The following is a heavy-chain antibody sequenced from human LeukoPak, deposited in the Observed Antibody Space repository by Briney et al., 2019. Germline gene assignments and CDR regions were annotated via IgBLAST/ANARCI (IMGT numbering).Heavy chain of an antibody. D-gene: IGHD3-9*01. CDR2: INHSGGT. J-gene: IGHJ4*02. V-gene: IGHV4-34*01. CDR1: GGSFSGYY. CDR3: ARGLGLTDY. Sequence: SETLSLTCAVYGGSFSGYYWSWIRQPPGKGLEWIGEINHSGGTNYNPSLKSRVTISVDTSKNQFSLKLSSVTAADTAVYYCARGLGLTDYWGQGTLVTVSS.